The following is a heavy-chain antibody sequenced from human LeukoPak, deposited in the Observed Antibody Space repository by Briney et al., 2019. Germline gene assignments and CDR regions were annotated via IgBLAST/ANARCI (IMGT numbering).Heavy chain of an antibody. V-gene: IGHV3-66*01. D-gene: IGHD1-26*01. J-gene: IGHJ4*02. Sequence: PGGSLRLSCAASGFTVSSNYMSWVRQAPGKGLEWVSVIYSGGSTYYAGSVKGRFTISRDNSKNTLYLQMNSLRAEDTAVYYCARVYHSGSYDYFDYWGQGTLVTVSS. CDR3: ARVYHSGSYDYFDY. CDR2: IYSGGST. CDR1: GFTVSSNY.